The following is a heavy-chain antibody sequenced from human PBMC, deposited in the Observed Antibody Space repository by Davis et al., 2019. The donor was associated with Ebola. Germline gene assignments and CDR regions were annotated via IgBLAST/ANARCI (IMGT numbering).Heavy chain of an antibody. D-gene: IGHD6-19*01. CDR2: ISYYGSDK. Sequence: GESLKISCAASGFTFSNYGMYWVRQAPGKGLEWVAVISYYGSDKYYANSLKGRFTISRDYSANTLYLQMNSLGSDDTAVYYCTRELSGWYSNDNWGQGTLVTVSS. CDR1: GFTFSNYG. CDR3: TRELSGWYSNDN. V-gene: IGHV3-30*03. J-gene: IGHJ4*02.